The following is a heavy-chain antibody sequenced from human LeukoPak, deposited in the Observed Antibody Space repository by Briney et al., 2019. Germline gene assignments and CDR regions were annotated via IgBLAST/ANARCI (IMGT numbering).Heavy chain of an antibody. CDR2: ISSAGSSI. CDR3: ARVKYDSGYYYVGAFDM. CDR1: GFTFSIYT. J-gene: IGHJ3*02. Sequence: GGSLRLSCAASGFTFSIYTMNWVRLGPRKGLEWVSSISSAGSSIYYADSLKGRFTISRDNAKNSLYLQMNSLRAEDTAVYYCARVKYDSGYYYVGAFDMWGQGTMVTVSS. V-gene: IGHV3-21*01. D-gene: IGHD3-22*01.